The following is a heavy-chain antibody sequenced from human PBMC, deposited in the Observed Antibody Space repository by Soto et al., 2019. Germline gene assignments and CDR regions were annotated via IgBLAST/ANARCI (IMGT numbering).Heavy chain of an antibody. V-gene: IGHV1-3*01. CDR1: GYTFTSYA. J-gene: IGHJ3*02. CDR2: INAGNGNT. Sequence: ASVKVSCKASGYTFTSYAMHWVRQAPGQRLEWMGWINAGNGNTKYSQKFQGRVTITRDTSASTAYMELSSVRVEDTAVYYCARDRSHWGLRHDDAFDIWGQGTMVTVSS. D-gene: IGHD7-27*01. CDR3: ARDRSHWGLRHDDAFDI.